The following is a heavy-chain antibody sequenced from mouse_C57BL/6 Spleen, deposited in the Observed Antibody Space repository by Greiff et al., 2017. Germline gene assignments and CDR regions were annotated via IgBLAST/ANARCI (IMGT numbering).Heavy chain of an antibody. CDR3: ARHSSIYYGKGNYFDY. D-gene: IGHD2-1*01. V-gene: IGHV5-6*01. J-gene: IGHJ2*01. CDR2: LSSGGSYT. CDR1: GFTFSSYG. Sequence: EVQVVESGGDLVKPGGSLKLSCAASGFTFSSYGMSWVRQTPDKRLEWVATLSSGGSYTYYPDSVKGRVTISRDNAKNTLYLQMSSLKSEDTAMYYCARHSSIYYGKGNYFDYWGQGTTLTVSS.